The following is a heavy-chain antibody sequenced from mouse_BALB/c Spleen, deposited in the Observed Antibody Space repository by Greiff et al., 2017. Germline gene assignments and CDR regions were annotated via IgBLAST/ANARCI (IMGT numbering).Heavy chain of an antibody. D-gene: IGHD2-3*01. Sequence: ESGPGLVKPSQSLSLTCSVTGYSITSGYYWNWIRQFPGNKLEWMGYISYDGSNNYNPSLKNRISITRDTSKNQFFLKLNSVTTEDTATYYCARGPDGYYVFAYWGQGTLVTVSA. V-gene: IGHV3-6*02. CDR2: ISYDGSN. J-gene: IGHJ3*01. CDR1: GYSITSGYY. CDR3: ARGPDGYYVFAY.